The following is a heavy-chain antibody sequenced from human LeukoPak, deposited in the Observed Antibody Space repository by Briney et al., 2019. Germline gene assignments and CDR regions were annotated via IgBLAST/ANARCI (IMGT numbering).Heavy chain of an antibody. CDR3: ARDRHYGSGSQKPFDY. CDR1: GFTFSNYA. D-gene: IGHD3-10*01. V-gene: IGHV3-33*01. Sequence: GRSLRLSCAASGFTFSNYAMHWVRQAPGKGLECVALIWYDGSNEFYADSVKGRFTISRDNSKNTLYLQMNGLRAEDTALYYCARDRHYGSGSQKPFDYWGQGTLVTVSS. J-gene: IGHJ4*02. CDR2: IWYDGSNE.